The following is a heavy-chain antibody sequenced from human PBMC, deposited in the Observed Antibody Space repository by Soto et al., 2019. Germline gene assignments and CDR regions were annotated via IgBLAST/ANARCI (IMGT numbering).Heavy chain of an antibody. D-gene: IGHD5-12*01. CDR1: GGSISSYY. Sequence: SETLSLTCTVSGGSISSYYWSWIRQPPGKGLEWIGYIYYSGSTNYNPSLKSRVTISVDTSKNQFSLKLSSVTAADTAVYYCAGRRGYSGFETIWGQGTLVTVSS. CDR2: IYYSGST. V-gene: IGHV4-59*01. CDR3: AGRRGYSGFETI. J-gene: IGHJ4*02.